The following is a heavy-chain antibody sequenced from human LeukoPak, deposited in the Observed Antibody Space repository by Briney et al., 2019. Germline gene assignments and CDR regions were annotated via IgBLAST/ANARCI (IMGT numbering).Heavy chain of an antibody. V-gene: IGHV3-23*01. CDR1: GFSFNSHA. D-gene: IGHD6-13*01. Sequence: PGGSLRLSCAASGFSFNSHAMNWVRQAPGKGLEWVSTISGGGGSSYYADSVKGRFTISRDNSKNTLYLQMNSLRAEDTAVYYCAKGSSSWYVPFDSWGQGTLVTVSS. J-gene: IGHJ4*02. CDR3: AKGSSSWYVPFDS. CDR2: ISGGGGSS.